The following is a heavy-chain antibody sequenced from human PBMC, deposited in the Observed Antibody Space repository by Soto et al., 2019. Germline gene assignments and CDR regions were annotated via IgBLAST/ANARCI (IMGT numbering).Heavy chain of an antibody. Sequence: ASETLSVTCTVSGGSISSSSYYWGWIRQPPGKGLEWIGSIYYSGSTYYNPSLKSRVTISVDTSKNQFSLKLSSVTAADTAVYYCARTNRDWFDPWGQGTLVTVS. J-gene: IGHJ5*02. CDR2: IYYSGST. CDR3: ARTNRDWFDP. V-gene: IGHV4-39*01. CDR1: GGSISSSSYY.